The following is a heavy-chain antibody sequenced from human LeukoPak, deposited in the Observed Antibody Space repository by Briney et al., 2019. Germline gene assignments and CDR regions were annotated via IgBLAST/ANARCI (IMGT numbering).Heavy chain of an antibody. CDR1: GFTFSSYW. CDR2: SNSDGSST. V-gene: IGHV3-74*01. CDR3: ASLGYSKGYYYGMDV. D-gene: IGHD4-11*01. Sequence: GGSLRLSCAASGFTFSSYWMHWGRQAPGKGLGWVSRSNSDGSSTSYADSVKGRFTISRDNAKNTLYLQMNSLRAEDTALYYCASLGYSKGYYYGMDVWGQGTTVTVSS. J-gene: IGHJ6*02.